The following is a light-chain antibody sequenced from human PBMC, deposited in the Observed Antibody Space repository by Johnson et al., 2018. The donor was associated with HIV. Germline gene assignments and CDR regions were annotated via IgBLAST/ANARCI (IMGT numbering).Light chain of an antibody. CDR2: DNN. J-gene: IGLJ1*01. V-gene: IGLV1-51*01. CDR1: SSNIGRNY. CDR3: GAWDSGLSAGGV. Sequence: QSVLTQPPSVSAAPGQKVTISCSGSSSNIGRNYVSWYQQLPGTAPKLLIFDNNKRPSGIPDRFFGSKSGTSATLDITGLQTGDEADYYCGAWDSGLSAGGVFGPGTKVSVL.